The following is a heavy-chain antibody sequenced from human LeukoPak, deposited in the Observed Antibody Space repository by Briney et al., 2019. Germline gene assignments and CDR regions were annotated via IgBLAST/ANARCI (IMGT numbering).Heavy chain of an antibody. J-gene: IGHJ6*02. V-gene: IGHV3-30*04. CDR2: ISYDGSNK. D-gene: IGHD6-13*01. CDR3: ARAVNPYSSSWYYYYGMDV. CDR1: GFTFSSYA. Sequence: PGRSLRLSCAASGFTFSSYAMHWVRQAPGKGLEWVAVISYDGSNKYYADSVKGRFTISRDNSKNTLYLQMNSLRAEDTAVYYCARAVNPYSSSWYYYYGMDVWGQGTTVTVSS.